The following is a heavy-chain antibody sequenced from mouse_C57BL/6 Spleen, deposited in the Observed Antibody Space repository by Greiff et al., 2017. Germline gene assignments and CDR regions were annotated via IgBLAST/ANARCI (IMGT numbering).Heavy chain of an antibody. CDR3: ARDYYGSSYEGGY. D-gene: IGHD1-1*01. CDR2: INPSSGYT. CDR1: GYTFTSYT. J-gene: IGHJ2*01. Sequence: LEESGAELARPGASVKMSCKASGYTFTSYTMHWVKQRPGQGLEWIGYINPSSGYTKYNQKFKDKATLTADKSSSTAYMQLSSLTSEDSAVYYCARDYYGSSYEGGYWGQGTTLTVSS. V-gene: IGHV1-4*01.